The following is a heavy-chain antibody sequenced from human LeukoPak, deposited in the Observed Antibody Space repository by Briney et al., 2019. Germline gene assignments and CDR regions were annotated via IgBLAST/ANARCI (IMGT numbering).Heavy chain of an antibody. CDR2: ISNSGFYI. Sequence: GGSLRLSSAASGFTLTRYTTKGVRQAPGKGLEWVSSISNSGFYIYYADSVKGRFVASRDDANNSLYLQMNSLRDEDTAVYYCVTDGTTDIWGQGTMVTVSS. J-gene: IGHJ3*02. CDR3: VTDGTTDI. V-gene: IGHV3-21*01. CDR1: GFTLTRYT. D-gene: IGHD4-11*01.